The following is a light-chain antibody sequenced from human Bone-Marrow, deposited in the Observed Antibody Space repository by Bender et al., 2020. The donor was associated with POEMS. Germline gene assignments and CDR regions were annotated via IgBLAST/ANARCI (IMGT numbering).Light chain of an antibody. CDR3: QVWDSSNDHPV. CDR2: DNR. Sequence: SYVLTQAPSVSVAPGQTARITCGGNNIGNNRVHWYQQKPGQAPLLVVYDNRYRPSGIPQRFSGSNSGNTATLTISRVEAGDEADYYCQVWDSSNDHPVFGGGTKLTVL. J-gene: IGLJ2*01. CDR1: NIGNNR. V-gene: IGLV3-21*02.